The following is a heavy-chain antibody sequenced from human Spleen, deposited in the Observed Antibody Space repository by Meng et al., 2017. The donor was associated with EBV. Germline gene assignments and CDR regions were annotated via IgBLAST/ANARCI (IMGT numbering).Heavy chain of an antibody. D-gene: IGHD3-22*01. V-gene: IGHV4-4*02. CDR2: IHHSGTT. Sequence: QLQLHESGPGLVKPSGTLSLTCAVSGASIDSSDWWTWVRQAPGKGLEWIGEIHHSGTTNYNPSLESRVTISIDKSDNQFSLKLTSVTAADTAVYYCARGLGGHYPTMEYWGQGTLVTVS. CDR1: GASIDSSDW. CDR3: ARGLGGHYPTMEY. J-gene: IGHJ4*02.